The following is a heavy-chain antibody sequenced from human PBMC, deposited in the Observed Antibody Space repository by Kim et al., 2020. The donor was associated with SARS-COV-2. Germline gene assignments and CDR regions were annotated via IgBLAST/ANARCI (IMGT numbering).Heavy chain of an antibody. CDR2: ISGSGGST. Sequence: GGSLRLSCAASGFTFSNYAMSWVRQAPGKGLEWVSAISGSGGSTYYADSVKGRFTISRDNSKNTLYLQMNSLRAEDTAVYYCAKDQGYSDFWSGYLDSKGFDYWRQGTLVTVSS. V-gene: IGHV3-23*01. CDR1: GFTFSNYA. D-gene: IGHD3-3*01. CDR3: AKDQGYSDFWSGYLDSKGFDY. J-gene: IGHJ4*02.